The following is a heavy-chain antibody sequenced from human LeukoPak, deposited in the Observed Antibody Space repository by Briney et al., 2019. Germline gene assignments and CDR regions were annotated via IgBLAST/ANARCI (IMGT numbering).Heavy chain of an antibody. CDR2: IYYSGST. J-gene: IGHJ6*02. D-gene: IGHD2-8*01. CDR3: ARHNGYATYYYYYGMDV. Sequence: SETLSLTCTVSGGSISSSSYYWGWIRQPPGKGLEWIGRIYYSGSTYYNPSLKSRVTISVDTSKNQFSLKLSSVTAADTAVYYCARHNGYATYYYYYGMDVWGQGTTVTVSS. V-gene: IGHV4-39*01. CDR1: GGSISSSSYY.